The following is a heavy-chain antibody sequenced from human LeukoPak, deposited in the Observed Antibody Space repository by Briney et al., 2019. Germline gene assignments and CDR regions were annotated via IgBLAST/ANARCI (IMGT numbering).Heavy chain of an antibody. CDR1: GFTFSSYE. CDR2: ISSSGSAI. D-gene: IGHD2-2*02. J-gene: IGHJ3*02. CDR3: AKSMWGVVVVPAAIPVDAFDI. Sequence: GGSLRLSCAASGFTFSSYEMGWVRQAPGKGLEWLSYISSSGSAIYYADSVKGRFTISRDNSKNTLYLQMNSLRAEDTAVYYCAKSMWGVVVVPAAIPVDAFDIWGQGTMVTVSS. V-gene: IGHV3-48*03.